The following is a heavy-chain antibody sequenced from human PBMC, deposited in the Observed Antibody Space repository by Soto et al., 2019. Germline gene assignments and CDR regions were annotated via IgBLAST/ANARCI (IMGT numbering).Heavy chain of an antibody. Sequence: GGSLRLSCAASGFTFSSYSMNWVRQAPGKGLGWVSSISSSSSYIYYADSVKGRFTISRDNAKNSLYLQMNSLRAEDTAVYYCARDGPRITGRGNDYWGQGTLVTVSS. D-gene: IGHD1-20*01. CDR3: ARDGPRITGRGNDY. J-gene: IGHJ4*02. CDR2: ISSSSSYI. V-gene: IGHV3-21*01. CDR1: GFTFSSYS.